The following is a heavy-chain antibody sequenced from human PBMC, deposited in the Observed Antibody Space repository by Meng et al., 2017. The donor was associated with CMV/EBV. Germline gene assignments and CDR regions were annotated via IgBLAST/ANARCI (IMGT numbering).Heavy chain of an antibody. Sequence: CAASEFSITDYAVNWVRQAPGKGLERVSVISASGYYTFYAESVKGRFTIGRDISKNTVYLQTNSLRAEDTAVYFCAKAPTRRYYFDSWGQGSLVTVSS. V-gene: IGHV3-23*01. J-gene: IGHJ4*02. CDR1: EFSITDYA. CDR2: ISASGYYT. CDR3: AKAPTRRYYFDS. D-gene: IGHD5-24*01.